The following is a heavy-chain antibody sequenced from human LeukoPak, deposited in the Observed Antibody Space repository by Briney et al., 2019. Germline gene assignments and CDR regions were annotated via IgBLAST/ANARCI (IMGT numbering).Heavy chain of an antibody. CDR3: AIWGQQLAFDY. D-gene: IGHD6-13*01. V-gene: IGHV1-69*05. J-gene: IGHJ4*02. CDR1: GGTFSSYA. Sequence: ASVKVSCKASGGTFSSYAISWVRQPPGQGLEWMGGIIPIFGTANYAQKFQGRVTITTDESTSTAYMELSSLRSEDTAVYYCAIWGQQLAFDYWGQGTLVTVSS. CDR2: IIPIFGTA.